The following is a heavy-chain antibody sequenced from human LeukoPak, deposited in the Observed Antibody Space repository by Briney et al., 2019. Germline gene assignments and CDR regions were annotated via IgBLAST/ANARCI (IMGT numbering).Heavy chain of an antibody. V-gene: IGHV1-18*01. D-gene: IGHD4-11*01. CDR3: ARCNYDYSNYSYYYYYYMDV. CDR2: ISAYNGNT. CDR1: GYTFTSYG. Sequence: ASVKVSCKASGYTFTSYGISWVRQAPGQGLEWMGWISAYNGNTNYAQKLQGRVTMTTDTSTSTAYMELRSLGSDDTAVYYCARCNYDYSNYSYYYYYYMDVWGKGTTVTVSS. J-gene: IGHJ6*03.